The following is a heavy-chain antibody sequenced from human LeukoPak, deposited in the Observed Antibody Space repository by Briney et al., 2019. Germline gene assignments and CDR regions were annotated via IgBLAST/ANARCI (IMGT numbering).Heavy chain of an antibody. D-gene: IGHD2-2*02. J-gene: IGHJ4*02. CDR3: ARVWAYCSSTSCYRLDFDY. Sequence: ASVKVSCKASGYTFTGYYMHWVRQAPGQGLEWMGWINPNSGGTNYAQKFQGRVTMTRDTSISTAYMELSRLRSDDTAVYYCARVWAYCSSTSCYRLDFDYWGQGTLVTVSS. CDR1: GYTFTGYY. V-gene: IGHV1-2*02. CDR2: INPNSGGT.